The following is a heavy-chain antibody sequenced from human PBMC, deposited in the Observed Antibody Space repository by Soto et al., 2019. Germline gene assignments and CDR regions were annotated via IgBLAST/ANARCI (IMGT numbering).Heavy chain of an antibody. D-gene: IGHD3-16*01. CDR2: ISGSGGST. CDR3: AKDLGYDYVCWSDGRDDSMDV. Sequence: EVQLLESGGGLVQPGGSLRLSCAASGFTFSSYAMSWVLQAPGKGRDWVSAISGSGGSTYYADSVKCRFTISRDNSKTRLYLQMNRLRAEDTAVDDGAKDLGYDYVCWSDGRDDSMDVWGQGTTVTVSS. V-gene: IGHV3-23*01. J-gene: IGHJ6*02. CDR1: GFTFSSYA.